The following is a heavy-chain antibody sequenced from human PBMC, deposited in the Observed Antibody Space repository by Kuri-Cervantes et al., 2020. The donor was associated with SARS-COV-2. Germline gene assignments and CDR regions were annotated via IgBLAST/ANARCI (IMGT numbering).Heavy chain of an antibody. V-gene: IGHV3-30*02. Sequence: GESLKISCAASGFTFSSYGMHWVRQAPGKGLEWVAFIRYDGSNKYYADSVKGRFTISRGNSENTLYLQMNSLRAEDTAVYYWANRGEPNDYWGQGTLVTVSS. CDR1: GFTFSSYG. J-gene: IGHJ4*02. CDR2: IRYDGSNK. D-gene: IGHD3-16*01. CDR3: ANRGEPNDY.